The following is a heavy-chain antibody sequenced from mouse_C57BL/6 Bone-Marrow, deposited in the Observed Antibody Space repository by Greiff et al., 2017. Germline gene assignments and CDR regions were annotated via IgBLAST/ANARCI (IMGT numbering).Heavy chain of an antibody. Sequence: QVQLKEPGAELARPGASVKLSCKASGYTFTSYGISWVKQRTGQGLEWIGEFYPRSGNTYYNEKFKGKATLTADKSSSTAFMELRSLTSEDSAVYFCARLTVVATDWYFDVWGTLTTVTVSS. CDR1: GYTFTSYG. CDR2: FYPRSGNT. J-gene: IGHJ1*03. V-gene: IGHV1-81*01. CDR3: ARLTVVATDWYFDV. D-gene: IGHD1-1*01.